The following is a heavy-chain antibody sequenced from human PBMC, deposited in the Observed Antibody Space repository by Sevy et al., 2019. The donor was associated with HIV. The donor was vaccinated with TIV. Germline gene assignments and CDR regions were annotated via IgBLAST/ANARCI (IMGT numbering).Heavy chain of an antibody. CDR1: GYTFTSYG. Sequence: ASVKVSCKASGYTFTSYGISWVRQAPGQGLEWMGWISAYNGNTNYAQKLHGRVTMTTDTSTSTAYMELRSLRSDDTAVYYCALTDCSGGSCYSEFDPWGQGTLVTVSS. CDR2: ISAYNGNT. J-gene: IGHJ5*02. D-gene: IGHD2-15*01. CDR3: ALTDCSGGSCYSEFDP. V-gene: IGHV1-18*04.